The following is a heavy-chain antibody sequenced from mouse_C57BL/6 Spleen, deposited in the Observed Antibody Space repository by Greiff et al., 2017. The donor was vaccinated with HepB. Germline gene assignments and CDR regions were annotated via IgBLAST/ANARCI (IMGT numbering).Heavy chain of an antibody. CDR2: ISYDGSN. V-gene: IGHV3-6*01. CDR1: GYSITSGYY. D-gene: IGHD2-1*01. Sequence: DVQLQESGPGLVKPSQSLSLTCSVTGYSITSGYYWNWIRQFPGNKLEWMGYISYDGSNNYNPSLKNRISITRDTSKNQFFLKLNSVTTEDTATYYCAEGGNSYYFDYWGQGTTLTVSS. J-gene: IGHJ2*01. CDR3: AEGGNSYYFDY.